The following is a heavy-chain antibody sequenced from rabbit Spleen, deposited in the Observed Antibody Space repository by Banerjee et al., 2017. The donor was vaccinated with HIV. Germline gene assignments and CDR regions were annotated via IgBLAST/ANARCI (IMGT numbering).Heavy chain of an antibody. V-gene: IGHV1S40*01. CDR2: VSSGGSAYT. J-gene: IGHJ6*01. CDR1: GFSFGRHAY. Sequence: PLAASGGGLVTPGASLTLTCTASGFSFGRHAYICWVRQAPGKGLEWIGCVSSGGSAYTYYATWATGRFTISKTSSTTVTLQMTRLTAADTATYFCARDTSSSFSSYGMDLWGQGPLVTVS. CDR3: ARDTSSSFSSYGMDL. D-gene: IGHD1-1*01.